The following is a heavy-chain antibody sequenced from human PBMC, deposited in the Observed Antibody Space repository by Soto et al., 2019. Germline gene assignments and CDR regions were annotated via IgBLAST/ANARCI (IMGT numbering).Heavy chain of an antibody. CDR2: IERGGST. V-gene: IGHV4-34*01. J-gene: IGHJ6*02. Sequence: SETLSLTCAVYGGSFSGYYWSWVRQPPGKGLEWIGEIERGGSTNYNPSLKSRVTISVDTSKNQFSLKVNSVTAADTAVYYCASPGSGRHYYYGMDVWGQGTTVTVSS. CDR3: ASPGSGRHYYYGMDV. CDR1: GGSFSGYY.